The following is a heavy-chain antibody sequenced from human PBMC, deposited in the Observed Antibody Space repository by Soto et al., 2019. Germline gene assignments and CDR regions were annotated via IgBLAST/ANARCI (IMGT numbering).Heavy chain of an antibody. D-gene: IGHD2-2*01. CDR2: FDPEDGET. Sequence: ASVKVSCKVSGYTLTELSMHWVRQAPGKGLEWMGGFDPEDGETIYAQKFQGRVTMTEDTSTDTAYMELSSLRSEDTAVYYCATGPYCSSTSCYGWFDPWGQGTLVTVSS. J-gene: IGHJ5*02. CDR1: GYTLTELS. V-gene: IGHV1-24*01. CDR3: ATGPYCSSTSCYGWFDP.